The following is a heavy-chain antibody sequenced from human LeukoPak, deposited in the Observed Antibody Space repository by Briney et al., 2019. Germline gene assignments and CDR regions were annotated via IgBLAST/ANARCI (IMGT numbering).Heavy chain of an antibody. CDR3: ARPDYDSSGTDY. Sequence: SETLSLTCAVYGGSLSGHYWSWIRQPPGKGLEWIGEINHSGSTNYNPSLKSRVTISVDTSKNQFSLKLSSVTAADTAVYYCARPDYDSSGTDYWGQGTLVTVSS. CDR2: INHSGST. CDR1: GGSLSGHY. V-gene: IGHV4-34*01. D-gene: IGHD3-22*01. J-gene: IGHJ4*02.